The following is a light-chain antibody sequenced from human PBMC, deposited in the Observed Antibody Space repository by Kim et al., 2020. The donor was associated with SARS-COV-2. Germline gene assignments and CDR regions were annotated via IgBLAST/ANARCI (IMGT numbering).Light chain of an antibody. V-gene: IGLV1-40*01. CDR2: ADT. Sequence: RVTISCTGSSSNIGAGYDVHCYQQLPRRAPTLLIFADTRRPSGVPDRRSGSKSGTSASLAITGLQAEDEADYYCQSYDSRLSGWVFGGGTQLTVL. J-gene: IGLJ3*02. CDR1: SSNIGAGYD. CDR3: QSYDSRLSGWV.